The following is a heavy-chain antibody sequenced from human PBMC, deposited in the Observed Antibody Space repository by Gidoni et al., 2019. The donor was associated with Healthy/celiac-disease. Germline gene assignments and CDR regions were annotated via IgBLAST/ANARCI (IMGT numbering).Heavy chain of an antibody. CDR2: TKPNSGGT. V-gene: IGHV1-2*02. CDR1: GYTFTGYY. D-gene: IGHD5-12*01. J-gene: IGHJ4*02. CDR3: ARGYSGYDYYFDY. Sequence: QVQLVQSGAEVKKPGSSVKVSCKASGYTFTGYYMHWVRQAPGQGLEWMGWTKPNSGGTNYAQKFQGRVTMTRDTSISTAYMELSRLRSDDTAVYYCARGYSGYDYYFDYWGQGTLVTVSS.